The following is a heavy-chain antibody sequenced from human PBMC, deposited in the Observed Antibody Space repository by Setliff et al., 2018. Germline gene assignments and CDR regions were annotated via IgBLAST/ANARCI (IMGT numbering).Heavy chain of an antibody. CDR2: INPSGGYT. CDR1: GHTFTSYF. D-gene: IGHD2-8*01. J-gene: IGHJ4*02. CDR3: ARGLIVLPGPSGDMGYFDY. V-gene: IGHV1-46*01. Sequence: ASVKVSCKASGHTFTSYFMQWVRQAPGQGLEWMGMINPSGGYTIYEQKFQGRVTMTRDTSTSTAYLELGSLRSEDTAVYYCARGLIVLPGPSGDMGYFDYWGQGTLVTVSS.